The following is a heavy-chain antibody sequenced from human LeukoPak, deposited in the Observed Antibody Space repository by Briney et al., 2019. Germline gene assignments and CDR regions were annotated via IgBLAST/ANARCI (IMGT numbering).Heavy chain of an antibody. J-gene: IGHJ4*02. CDR3: ARGPFYDSSGFRFDY. Sequence: ASVKVSCKASGYTFTGYYMHWVRQAPGQGLEWMGWINPNSGGTNYAQKFQGRVTMTRDTSISTAYMELSSLRSEDTAVYYCARGPFYDSSGFRFDYWGQGTLVTVSS. CDR1: GYTFTGYY. CDR2: INPNSGGT. V-gene: IGHV1-2*02. D-gene: IGHD3-22*01.